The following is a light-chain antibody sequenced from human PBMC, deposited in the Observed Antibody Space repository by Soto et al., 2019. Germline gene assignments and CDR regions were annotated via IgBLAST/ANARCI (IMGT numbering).Light chain of an antibody. CDR3: QQSSMTPFT. V-gene: IGKV1-39*01. Sequence: DIQMTQSPSSLSASAXDXVTITCRASQSISSYLNWYQQKPGKAPKLLIYAAYNIQSEVPSRFSGSGSGTDYTLTISSLQPEDFATYFCQQSSMTPFTFGPGTKVEIK. CDR1: QSISSY. CDR2: AAY. J-gene: IGKJ3*01.